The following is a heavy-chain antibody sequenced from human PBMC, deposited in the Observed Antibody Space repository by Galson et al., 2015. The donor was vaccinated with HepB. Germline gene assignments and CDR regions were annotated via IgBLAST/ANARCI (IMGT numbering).Heavy chain of an antibody. V-gene: IGHV1-3*01. CDR1: GYTFTSYA. D-gene: IGHD5-12*01. Sequence: SVKVSCKASGYTFTSYAMHWVRQAPGQRLEWMGWINAGNGNTKYSQKFQGRVTITRDTSASTAYMELSSLRSEDTAVYYCARDLGGGGYVYFDYWGQGTLVTVSS. CDR2: INAGNGNT. J-gene: IGHJ4*02. CDR3: ARDLGGGGYVYFDY.